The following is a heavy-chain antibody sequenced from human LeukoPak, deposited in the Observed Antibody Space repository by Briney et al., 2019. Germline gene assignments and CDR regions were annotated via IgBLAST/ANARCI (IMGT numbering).Heavy chain of an antibody. CDR1: GFTFSVSA. D-gene: IGHD2-2*01. J-gene: IGHJ5*02. CDR2: IRGKGFSDPP. V-gene: IGHV3-73*01. CDR3: TVPQRGGNWFDP. Sequence: GGSLRLSGAASGFTFSVSAIHWVRQASGKGLDWVGRIRGKGFSDPPAYAASVKDRFTISRDDSESTAYLQMNSLKAEDTAVYYCTVPQRGGNWFDPWGPGTQVTVSS.